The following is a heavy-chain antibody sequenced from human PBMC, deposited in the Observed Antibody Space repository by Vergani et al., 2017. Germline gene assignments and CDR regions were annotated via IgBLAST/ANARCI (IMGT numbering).Heavy chain of an antibody. CDR2: INHSGST. D-gene: IGHD2-2*01. CDR1: GGSFSGYY. Sequence: QVQLQQWGAGLLKPSETLSLTCAVYGGSFSGYYWSWIRQPPGKGLEWIGEINHSGSTNYNPSLKSRVTISVDTSKNQFSLKLSSVTAADTAVYYCARVPAADYYYYYYMDVWGKGTTVTVSS. J-gene: IGHJ6*03. CDR3: ARVPAADYYYYYYMDV. V-gene: IGHV4-34*01.